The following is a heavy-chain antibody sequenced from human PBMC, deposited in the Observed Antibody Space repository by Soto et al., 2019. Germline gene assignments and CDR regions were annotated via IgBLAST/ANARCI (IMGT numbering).Heavy chain of an antibody. J-gene: IGHJ6*02. CDR2: IYYSGST. CDR3: ARVGRGYSYGSTLIYYYYGMDV. CDR1: GGSISSGDYY. V-gene: IGHV4-30-4*01. Sequence: QVQLQESGPGLVKPSQTLSLTCTVSGGSISSGDYYWSWIRQPPGKGLEWIGYIYYSGSTYYNPSLKSRVTISVDTSKNQFSLKLSSVTAADTAVYYCARVGRGYSYGSTLIYYYYGMDVWGQGTTVTVSS. D-gene: IGHD5-18*01.